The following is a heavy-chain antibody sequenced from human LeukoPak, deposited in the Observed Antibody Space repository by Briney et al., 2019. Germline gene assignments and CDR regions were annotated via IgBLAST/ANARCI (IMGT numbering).Heavy chain of an antibody. J-gene: IGHJ4*02. Sequence: ASEKVSCKASGYTFSDHYMHWARQAPGQGLEWMGWITPKSGGTNYAQKFQGRVTMTRDKSINTIYMELSSLTSDDTAVYYCAREGRSAISLDYWGQGTLVTVSS. V-gene: IGHV1-2*02. CDR3: AREGRSAISLDY. D-gene: IGHD2-2*01. CDR1: GYTFSDHY. CDR2: ITPKSGGT.